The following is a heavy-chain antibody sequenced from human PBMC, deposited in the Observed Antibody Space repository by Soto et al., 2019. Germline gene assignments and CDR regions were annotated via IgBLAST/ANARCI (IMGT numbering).Heavy chain of an antibody. CDR1: GYTFTSYA. CDR3: ARDREPVATIVRDYYYYYGMDV. J-gene: IGHJ6*02. D-gene: IGHD5-12*01. V-gene: IGHV1-3*01. Sequence: ASVKVSCKASGYTFTSYAMHWVRQAPGQRLEWMGWINAGNGNTKYSQKFQGRVTITRDTSASTAYMELSSLRSEDTAVYYCARDREPVATIVRDYYYYYGMDVWGQGTTVTVSS. CDR2: INAGNGNT.